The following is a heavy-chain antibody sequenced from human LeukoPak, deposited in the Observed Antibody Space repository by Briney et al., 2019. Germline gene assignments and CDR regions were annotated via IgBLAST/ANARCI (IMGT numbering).Heavy chain of an antibody. CDR1: GFTFSSYW. CDR2: IKEDGTEK. CDR3: TRARYSDY. V-gene: IGHV3-7*01. D-gene: IGHD1-26*01. J-gene: IGHJ4*02. Sequence: GSLRLSCAASGFTFSSYWMTWVRQAPGKGLKWVANIKEDGTEKNYVDSVKGRFTISRDNAKNSLYLQMNSLRPEDTAVYYCTRARYSDYWGQGTLVTVSS.